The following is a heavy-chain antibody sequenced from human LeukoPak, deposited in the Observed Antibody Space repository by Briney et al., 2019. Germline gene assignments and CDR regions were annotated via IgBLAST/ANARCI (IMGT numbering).Heavy chain of an antibody. CDR1: GYSFTSYG. CDR3: ARALHCVVDGYPGVDY. D-gene: IGHD2-21*02. CDR2: ISAYNGNT. J-gene: IGHJ4*02. Sequence: GASVKVSCKTSGYSFTSYGISWVRQAPGQGLEWMGWISAYNGNTNYAQKLQGRVTMTTDTSTSTAYMELRSLRSDDTAVYYCARALHCVVDGYPGVDYGGQETLFTVSS. V-gene: IGHV1-18*01.